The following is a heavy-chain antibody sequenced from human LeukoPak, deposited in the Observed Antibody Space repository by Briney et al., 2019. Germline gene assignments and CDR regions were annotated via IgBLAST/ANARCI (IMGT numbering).Heavy chain of an antibody. CDR1: GFTFSSYG. J-gene: IGHJ4*02. D-gene: IGHD4/OR15-4a*01. V-gene: IGHV3-23*01. Sequence: GGSLRLSCAASGFTFSSYGMSWVRQAPGKGLEWVSAISGSGGSTYYADSVKGRFTISRDNAKNSLYLQLNSLRAEDTAVYYCAKIGANVGFWGQGTLVTVSS. CDR3: AKIGANVGF. CDR2: ISGSGGST.